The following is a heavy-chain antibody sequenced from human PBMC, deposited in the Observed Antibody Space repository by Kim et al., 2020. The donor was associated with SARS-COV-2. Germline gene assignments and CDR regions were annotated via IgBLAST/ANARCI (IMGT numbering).Heavy chain of an antibody. D-gene: IGHD6-13*01. CDR2: IWCDGSNT. CDR1: GFTFSSYG. J-gene: IGHJ6*02. CDR3: ARDGGYSSSWSGMDV. V-gene: IGHV3-33*01. Sequence: GGSLRLSCAASGFTFSSYGMHWVRQAPGKGLEWVAVIWCDGSNTYYADSVKGRFTISRDNSKNTLYLQMNSLRAEDTAVYYCARDGGYSSSWSGMDVWGQGTTVTVSS.